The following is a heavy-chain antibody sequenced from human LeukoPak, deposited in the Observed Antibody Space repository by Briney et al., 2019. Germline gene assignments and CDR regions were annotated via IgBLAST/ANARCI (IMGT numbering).Heavy chain of an antibody. CDR1: GGSISSSSYY. Sequence: TSETLSLTCTVSGGSISSSSYYWGWIRQPPGKGLEWIGSIYYSGSTYYNPSLKSRVTISVDTSKNQFSLKLSSVTAADTAVYYCARLERGYSSGCDYWGQGTLVTVSS. CDR3: ARLERGYSSGCDY. CDR2: IYYSGST. D-gene: IGHD6-19*01. J-gene: IGHJ4*02. V-gene: IGHV4-39*01.